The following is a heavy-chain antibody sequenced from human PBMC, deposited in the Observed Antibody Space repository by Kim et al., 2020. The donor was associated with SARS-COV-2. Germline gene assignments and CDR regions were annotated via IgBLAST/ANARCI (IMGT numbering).Heavy chain of an antibody. CDR2: ISGHGSNT. D-gene: IGHD3-10*01. V-gene: IGHV3-23*01. CDR3: AKDLVGSGDYYNFIDC. Sequence: GSLRLSCAASGFPFSNYAMSWVRQAPGKGLEWVSAISGHGSNTYYADSVKGRFTISRDKSKSMLFLQMNSLRGEDTAVYYCAKDLVGSGDYYNFIDCWGQGTLVTVSS. J-gene: IGHJ4*02. CDR1: GFPFSNYA.